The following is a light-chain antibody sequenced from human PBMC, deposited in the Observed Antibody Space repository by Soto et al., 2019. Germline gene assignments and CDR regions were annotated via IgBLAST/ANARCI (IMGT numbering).Light chain of an antibody. Sequence: QSALTQPASVSGSPGQSITISCTGTSSDVGGYNYVAWYQQHPGKAPKLIIYDVSNRPSGVSNRFSGSKSGNTASLTISGLQAEDEADYYCSSNTGSSTTPVVFGGGTKLTVL. V-gene: IGLV2-14*01. CDR2: DVS. CDR3: SSNTGSSTTPVV. CDR1: SSDVGGYNY. J-gene: IGLJ2*01.